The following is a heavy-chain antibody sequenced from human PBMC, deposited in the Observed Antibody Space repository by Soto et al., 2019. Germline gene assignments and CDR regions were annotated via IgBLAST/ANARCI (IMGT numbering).Heavy chain of an antibody. CDR3: ASVSVYSRHGFDY. Sequence: AASVKVSCKASGYTFTSYGISWVRQAPGQGLEWMGWISAYNGNTNYAQKLQGRVTMTTDTSTSTAYMELRSLRSDDTAVYFCASVSVYSRHGFDYWGQGTLVPVSS. V-gene: IGHV1-18*04. J-gene: IGHJ4*02. CDR2: ISAYNGNT. D-gene: IGHD6-13*01. CDR1: GYTFTSYG.